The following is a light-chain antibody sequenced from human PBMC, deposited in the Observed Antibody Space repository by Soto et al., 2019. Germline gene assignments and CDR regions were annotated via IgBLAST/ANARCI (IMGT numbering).Light chain of an antibody. CDR3: GSYTSTYVLI. Sequence: QSALTQPASVSGSPGQSITISCTGTSSDVGRYNYVSWYQQYPGRAPKLIMYEVTNRPSGVSDRFSGSKSGNVASLTISGLQAADEADYYCGSYTSTYVLIFGTGTKVTVL. CDR2: EVT. V-gene: IGLV2-14*01. CDR1: SSDVGRYNY. J-gene: IGLJ1*01.